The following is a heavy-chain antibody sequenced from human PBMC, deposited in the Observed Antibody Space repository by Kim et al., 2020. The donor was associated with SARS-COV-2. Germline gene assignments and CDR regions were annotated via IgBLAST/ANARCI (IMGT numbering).Heavy chain of an antibody. CDR3: AKAKDGGSYSLYYSIDV. CDR2: VSGSDGST. V-gene: IGHV3-23*01. D-gene: IGHD1-26*01. Sequence: GGSLRLSCAASGFFFDNYAMTWVRQAPGKGLQWVSVVSGSDGSTFYADSVKGRFTISRDNSKDTLYLQMNSLRAEDTAVYYCAKAKDGGSYSLYYSIDV. J-gene: IGHJ6*03. CDR1: GFFFDNYA.